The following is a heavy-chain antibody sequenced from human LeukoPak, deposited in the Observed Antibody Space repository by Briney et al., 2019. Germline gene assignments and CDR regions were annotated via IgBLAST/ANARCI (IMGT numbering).Heavy chain of an antibody. CDR2: INHSGST. CDR3: ARVPYCGGDCYSPHFDY. J-gene: IGHJ4*02. V-gene: IGHV4-34*01. D-gene: IGHD2-21*02. Sequence: PSETLPLTCAVYGGSFSGYYWSWIRQPPGKGLEWIGEINHSGSTNYNPSLKSRVTISVDTSKNQFSLKLSSVTAADTAVYYCARVPYCGGDCYSPHFDYWGQGTLVTVSS. CDR1: GGSFSGYY.